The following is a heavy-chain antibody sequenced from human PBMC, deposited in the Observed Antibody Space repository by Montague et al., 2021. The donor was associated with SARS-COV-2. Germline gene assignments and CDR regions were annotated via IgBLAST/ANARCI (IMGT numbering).Heavy chain of an antibody. V-gene: IGHV3-30-3*01. CDR1: GFTFSSYV. D-gene: IGHD1-26*01. CDR2: TSYDGDNK. Sequence: SLRLSCAASGFTFSSYVMHWVRQAPGKGLEWVAVTSYDGDNKHYADSVKGRVTISRDNSKNTLYLQMNSLRADDTAVYYCARVRVGATDYNYYYGLDVWGQGTTVTVSS. CDR3: ARVRVGATDYNYYYGLDV. J-gene: IGHJ6*02.